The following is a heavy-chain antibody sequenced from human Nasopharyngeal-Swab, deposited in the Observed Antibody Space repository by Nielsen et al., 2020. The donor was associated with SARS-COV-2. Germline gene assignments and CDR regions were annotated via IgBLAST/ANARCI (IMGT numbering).Heavy chain of an antibody. J-gene: IGHJ3*01. CDR2: IGNNGDTT. V-gene: IGHV3-23*01. CDR1: GFTFNRLA. CDR3: AKAGPDISSTNDFDL. D-gene: IGHD3-9*01. Sequence: GESLKISCEASGFTFNRLAMSWVRQAPGKGLEWVAGIGNNGDTTYYADSVEGRFTISRDNSKNKMFLQMNNLRTDETAVYYCAKAGPDISSTNDFDLWGQGTLVTVSS.